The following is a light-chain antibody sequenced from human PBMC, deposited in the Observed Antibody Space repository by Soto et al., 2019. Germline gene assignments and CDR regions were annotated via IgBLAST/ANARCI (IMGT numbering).Light chain of an antibody. Sequence: DVQMTQSPSAPSASVGDRVTIACRASQSISCWLAWYQQKPGKAPKLLICKASTLESGVPSNFSGSGSGTEFTLTIISLQPEDFATYYCQQYNSYPWTFGQGT. CDR2: KAS. CDR3: QQYNSYPWT. CDR1: QSISCW. J-gene: IGKJ1*01. V-gene: IGKV1-5*03.